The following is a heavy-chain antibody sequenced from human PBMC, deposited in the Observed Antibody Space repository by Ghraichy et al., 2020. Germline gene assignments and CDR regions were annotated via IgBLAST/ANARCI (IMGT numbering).Heavy chain of an antibody. Sequence: ESLNISCAVYGGSFSGYYWSWIRQPPGKGLEWIGEINHSGSTNYNPSLKSRVTISVDTSKNQFSLKLSSVTAADTAVYYCARGKSGPDIVVVPAAIDYWGQGTLVTVSS. CDR3: ARGKSGPDIVVVPAAIDY. J-gene: IGHJ4*02. D-gene: IGHD2-2*02. CDR2: INHSGST. CDR1: GGSFSGYY. V-gene: IGHV4-34*01.